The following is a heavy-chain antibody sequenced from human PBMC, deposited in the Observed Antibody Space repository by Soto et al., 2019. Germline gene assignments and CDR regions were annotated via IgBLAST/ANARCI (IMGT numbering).Heavy chain of an antibody. CDR1: GFTFSSYW. J-gene: IGHJ4*02. Sequence: GGSLRLSCAASGFTFSSYWMSWVRQAPGKGLEWVANIKQDGSEKYYVDSVKGRFTISRDNAKNSLYLQMNSLRAEDTAVYYCARAQSSFEFGYFDYWGQGTLVTVSS. D-gene: IGHD6-13*01. V-gene: IGHV3-7*03. CDR3: ARAQSSFEFGYFDY. CDR2: IKQDGSEK.